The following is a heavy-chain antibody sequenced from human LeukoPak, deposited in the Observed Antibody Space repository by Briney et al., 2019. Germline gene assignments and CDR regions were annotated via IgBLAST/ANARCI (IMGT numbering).Heavy chain of an antibody. CDR1: GYTFTSYY. J-gene: IGHJ4*02. V-gene: IGHV1-46*01. Sequence: GASVKVSCKASGYTFTSYYMHWVRQAPGQGLEWMGLINPSGGSTSYAQKFQGRVTMTRDTSTSTVYMELSSLRSEDTAVYYCARDLYYYDSSGYWDSGCDLGYWGQGTLVTVSS. D-gene: IGHD3-22*01. CDR3: ARDLYYYDSSGYWDSGCDLGY. CDR2: INPSGGST.